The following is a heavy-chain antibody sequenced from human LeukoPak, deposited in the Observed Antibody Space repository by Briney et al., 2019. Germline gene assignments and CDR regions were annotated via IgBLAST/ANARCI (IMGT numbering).Heavy chain of an antibody. Sequence: ASVKVSCKASGGTFSSYAISWVRQAPGQGLEWMGGIIPILGTANYAQKFQGRVTITADESTSTAYMELSSLRSEDTAVYYCARVGYCSGGSCPRRNYYYHYMDVWGKGTTVTISS. V-gene: IGHV1-69*13. D-gene: IGHD2-15*01. CDR2: IIPILGTA. J-gene: IGHJ6*03. CDR3: ARVGYCSGGSCPRRNYYYHYMDV. CDR1: GGTFSSYA.